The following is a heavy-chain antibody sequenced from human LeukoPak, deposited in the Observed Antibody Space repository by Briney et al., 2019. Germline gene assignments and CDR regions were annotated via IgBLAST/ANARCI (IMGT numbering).Heavy chain of an antibody. J-gene: IGHJ4*02. Sequence: SQTLSLTCTVSGGSISSGGYYWSWIRQHPGKGLEWIEYIYYSGSTYYNPSLKSRVTISVDTSKNQFSLKLSSVTAADTAVYYCARRIVVVPAATDYFDYWGQGTLVTVSS. D-gene: IGHD2-2*01. V-gene: IGHV4-31*03. CDR3: ARRIVVVPAATDYFDY. CDR1: GGSISSGGYY. CDR2: IYYSGST.